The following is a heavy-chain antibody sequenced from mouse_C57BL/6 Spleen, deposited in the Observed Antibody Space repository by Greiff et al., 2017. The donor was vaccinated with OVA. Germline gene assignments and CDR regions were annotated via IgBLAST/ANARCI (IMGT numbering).Heavy chain of an antibody. CDR3: ARGGGSKDFDY. CDR2: ISYDGSN. CDR1: GYSITSGYY. Sequence: VQLKESGPGLVKPSQSLSLTCSVTGYSITSGYYWNWIRQFPGNKLEWMGYISYDGSNNYNPSLKNRISITRDTAENHSFLELNSVTTENTATYAGARGGGSKDFDYWGQGTTLTVSA. D-gene: IGHD1-1*01. J-gene: IGHJ2*01. V-gene: IGHV3-6*01.